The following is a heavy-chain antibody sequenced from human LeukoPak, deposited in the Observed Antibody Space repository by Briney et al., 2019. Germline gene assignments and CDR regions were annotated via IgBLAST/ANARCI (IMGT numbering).Heavy chain of an antibody. CDR1: GYTFXXXX. J-gene: IGHJ4*02. CDR2: INPSGGST. Sequence: AASVKXXXXASGYTFXXXXXXXVRQAXGXXXXXXXXINPSGGSTXYAQXXXXRVTITXDTPTSTVYMVLXXLRSXXTAVYYCARDRYSISSLYDFWGQGTLVTVSS. V-gene: IGHV1-46*01. D-gene: IGHD6-6*01. CDR3: ARDRYSISSLYDF.